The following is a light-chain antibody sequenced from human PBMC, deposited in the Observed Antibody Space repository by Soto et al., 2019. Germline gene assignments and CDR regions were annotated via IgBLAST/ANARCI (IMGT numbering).Light chain of an antibody. Sequence: EIVMTQSPATLSVSPGERATLSCRASQRVSSNLAWYQQKPGQAPRLLIYGASTRATGIPARFSGGGSETEFTLTISSLQSEDFAVYYCQQYNNWPPYTFGQGTKVDIK. CDR2: GAS. V-gene: IGKV3-15*01. J-gene: IGKJ2*01. CDR3: QQYNNWPPYT. CDR1: QRVSSN.